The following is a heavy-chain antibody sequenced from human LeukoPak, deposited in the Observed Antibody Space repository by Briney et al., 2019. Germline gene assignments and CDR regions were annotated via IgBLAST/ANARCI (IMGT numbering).Heavy chain of an antibody. D-gene: IGHD3-22*01. V-gene: IGHV4-34*01. J-gene: IGHJ3*02. Sequence: SETLSLTCAVYGGSFSGYYWSWIRQPPGKGLEWIGEINHSGSTNYNPSLKSRVTISVDTSKNQFSLKLSSVTAADTAVYYCARDGYYYDSSGYYVLAFDIWGQGTMVTVSS. CDR1: GGSFSGYY. CDR2: INHSGST. CDR3: ARDGYYYDSSGYYVLAFDI.